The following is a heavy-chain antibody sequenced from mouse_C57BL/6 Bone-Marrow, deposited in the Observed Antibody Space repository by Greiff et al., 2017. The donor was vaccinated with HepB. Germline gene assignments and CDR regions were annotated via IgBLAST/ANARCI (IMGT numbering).Heavy chain of an antibody. CDR3: ALKKIYYEYGFAY. V-gene: IGHV1-81*01. J-gene: IGHJ3*01. CDR1: GYTFTSYG. Sequence: VQLQQSGAELARPGASVKLSCKASGYTFTSYGISWVKQRTGQGLEWIGEIYPRSGNTYYNEKFKGKATLTADKSSSTAYMELRSLTSEDSAVYFCALKKIYYEYGFAYWGQGTLVTVSA. CDR2: IYPRSGNT. D-gene: IGHD2-4*01.